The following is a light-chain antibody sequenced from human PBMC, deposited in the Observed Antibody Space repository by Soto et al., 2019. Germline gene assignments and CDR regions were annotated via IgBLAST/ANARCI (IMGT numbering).Light chain of an antibody. J-gene: IGLJ1*01. CDR2: DVN. CDR1: SSGVGGYNY. Sequence: ALTQPHSVSGSPGQSVAISCSETSSGVGGYNYVSWYQQHPGKAPKLIIFDVNKRPSGVPDRFSGSKSGSTASLTISGLQAEDEADYYCCSYGGSFYVVGTGTKVTVL. V-gene: IGLV2-11*01. CDR3: CSYGGSFYV.